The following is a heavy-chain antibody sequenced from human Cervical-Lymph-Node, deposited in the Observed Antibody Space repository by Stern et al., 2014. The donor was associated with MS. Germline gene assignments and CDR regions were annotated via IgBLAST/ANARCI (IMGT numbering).Heavy chain of an antibody. D-gene: IGHD4-17*01. V-gene: IGHV4-31*03. CDR2: IYYSGSA. CDR3: ARDYGDYYFDY. CDR1: GGPISSGGHA. Sequence: QVQLQESGPGLVKPSQTLSLTCTVSGGPISSGGHAWSWIRQHPGKGLEWIGYIYYSGSAFYNPSLKSRVTISADTSKDQFSLNLSSVTAADTAVYYCARDYGDYYFDYWGQGILVTVYS. J-gene: IGHJ4*02.